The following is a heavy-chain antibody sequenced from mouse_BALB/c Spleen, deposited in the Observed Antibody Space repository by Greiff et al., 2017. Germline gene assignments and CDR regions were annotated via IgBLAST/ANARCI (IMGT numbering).Heavy chain of an antibody. Sequence: EVKVVESGGDLVKPGGSLKLSCAASGFTFSSYGMSWVRQTPDKRLEWVATISSGGSYTYYPDSVKGRFTISRDNAKNTLYLQMSSLKSEDTAMYYCARRGDSHYFDYWGQGTTLTVSS. CDR2: ISSGGSYT. CDR1: GFTFSSYG. CDR3: ARRGDSHYFDY. J-gene: IGHJ2*01. V-gene: IGHV5-6*02.